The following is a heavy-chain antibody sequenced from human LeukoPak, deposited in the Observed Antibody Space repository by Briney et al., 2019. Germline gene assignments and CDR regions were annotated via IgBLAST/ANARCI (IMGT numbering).Heavy chain of an antibody. J-gene: IGHJ4*02. CDR3: ARGVVDTAMAGDY. V-gene: IGHV3-21*01. CDR1: GFSFSYHG. D-gene: IGHD5-18*01. Sequence: GGTLRLSCVASGFSFSYHGMNWVRLAPGKGLEWVSGVSPPGGGTYYADSVKGRFTISRDNAKNSLYLQMNSLRAEDTAVYYCARGVVDTAMAGDYWGQGTLVTVSS. CDR2: VSPPGGGT.